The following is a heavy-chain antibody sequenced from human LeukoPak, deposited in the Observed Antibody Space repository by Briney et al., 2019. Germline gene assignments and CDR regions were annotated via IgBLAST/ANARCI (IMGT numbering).Heavy chain of an antibody. J-gene: IGHJ6*03. CDR2: MNPNSGNT. V-gene: IGHV1-8*03. CDR1: GYTFTSYA. D-gene: IGHD5-18*01. Sequence: GASVKVSCKASGYTFTSYAMNWVRQATGQGLEWMGWMNPNSGNTGYAQKFQGRVTITRNTSISTAYMELSSLRSEDTAVYYCARGPRVWLMAMVLFEWYMDVWGKGTTVTVSS. CDR3: ARGPRVWLMAMVLFEWYMDV.